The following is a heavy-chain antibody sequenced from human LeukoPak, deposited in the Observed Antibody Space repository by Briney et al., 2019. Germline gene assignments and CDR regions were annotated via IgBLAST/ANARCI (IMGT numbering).Heavy chain of an antibody. V-gene: IGHV1-18*01. CDR1: GYTFTSYG. Sequence: ASVKVSCKASGYTFTSYGVSWVRQAPGQGLEWMGWVSAYNGNTNFAQNFQGRVTMTTDTSTTTAYMELRSLRSDDTAVYYCARDGVAVAGTPIDYWGQGTPVTVSS. CDR2: VSAYNGNT. J-gene: IGHJ4*02. CDR3: ARDGVAVAGTPIDY. D-gene: IGHD6-19*01.